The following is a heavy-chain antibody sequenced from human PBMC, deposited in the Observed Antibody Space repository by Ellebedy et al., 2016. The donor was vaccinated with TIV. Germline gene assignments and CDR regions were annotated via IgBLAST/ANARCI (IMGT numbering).Heavy chain of an antibody. CDR2: VFHSGAT. J-gene: IGHJ4*01. D-gene: IGHD6-19*01. CDR3: AAAHGGAVVS. V-gene: IGHV4-59*12. CDR1: GGSISGSF. Sequence: SETLSLTCTVSGGSISGSFWTWIRQSPGKGLEWIGYVFHSGATNYNPSLKSRLTIAIDTSKNQFSLRLTSVTAADTAVYYCAAAHGGAVVSWGQGILVTVSS.